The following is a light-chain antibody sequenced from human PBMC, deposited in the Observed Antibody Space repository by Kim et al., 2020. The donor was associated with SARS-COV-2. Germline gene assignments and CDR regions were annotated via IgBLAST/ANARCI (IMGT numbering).Light chain of an antibody. V-gene: IGKV3-11*01. CDR3: QQRRNGSPST. J-gene: IGKJ1*01. Sequence: EIVLTQSPATLSLSPGERATLSCRASQSVSSYLAWYQQKPGQAPRLLIYDASNRATGIPARFSGSGSGTDFTLTISSLEPEDVAVYYCQQRRNGSPSTFGQGTKVDIK. CDR2: DAS. CDR1: QSVSSY.